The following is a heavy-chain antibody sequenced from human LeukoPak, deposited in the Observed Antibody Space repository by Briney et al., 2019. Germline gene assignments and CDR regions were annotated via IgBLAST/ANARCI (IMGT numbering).Heavy chain of an antibody. CDR2: INSDGSST. D-gene: IGHD3-16*02. V-gene: IGHV3-74*01. Sequence: GGSLRLSCAASGFTFSSYWMHWVRQAPGKGLVWVSRINSDGSSTSYADSEKGRFTISRDNAKNTLYLQMNSLRAEDTAVYYCARVGGPEGVWGSYRYTGDAFDIWGQGTMVTVSS. J-gene: IGHJ3*02. CDR3: ARVGGPEGVWGSYRYTGDAFDI. CDR1: GFTFSSYW.